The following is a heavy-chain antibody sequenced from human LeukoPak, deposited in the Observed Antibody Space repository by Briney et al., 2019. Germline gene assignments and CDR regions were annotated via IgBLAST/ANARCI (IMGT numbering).Heavy chain of an antibody. CDR3: ARHPVGYCSGGSCYRFDY. V-gene: IGHV4-59*08. J-gene: IGHJ4*02. D-gene: IGHD2-15*01. CDR2: IYYSGNT. Sequence: PSETLSLTCTVSGGSISNKYWSWIRQPPGKGLEWIGYIYYSGNTNYNPSLKSRVTISVDTSKNQFSLKLSSVTAADTAVYYCARHPVGYCSGGSCYRFDYWGQGTLVTVSS. CDR1: GGSISNKY.